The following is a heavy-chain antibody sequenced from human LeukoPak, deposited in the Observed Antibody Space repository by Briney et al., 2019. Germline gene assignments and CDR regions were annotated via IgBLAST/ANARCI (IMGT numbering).Heavy chain of an antibody. V-gene: IGHV1-69*01. CDR2: IIPIFGTT. Sequence: ASVKVSCKVSGGTFSSYAISWVRQAPGQGLEWMGGIIPIFGTTNYAQKLQGRVTITADESTSTDYMELSSLRSEDTAVYYCASRTYTYDSSGYYRRNYYFDYWGQGTLFTVSS. CDR3: ASRTYTYDSSGYYRRNYYFDY. CDR1: GGTFSSYA. J-gene: IGHJ4*02. D-gene: IGHD3-22*01.